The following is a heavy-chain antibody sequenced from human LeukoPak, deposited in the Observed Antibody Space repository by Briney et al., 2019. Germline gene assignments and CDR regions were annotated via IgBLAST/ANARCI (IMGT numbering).Heavy chain of an antibody. V-gene: IGHV4-30-2*01. D-gene: IGHD1-26*01. CDR2: IYHGGSA. J-gene: IGHJ5*02. Sequence: SETLSLTCAVSGDSISSGGYSWSWIRQPPGKGLEWIGYIYHGGSAYYDPSLKSRVNISADKSKNQFSLELSSVTAADTAVYYCARYFSGGQFKWFDPWGQGTLVTVSS. CDR1: GDSISSGGYS. CDR3: ARYFSGGQFKWFDP.